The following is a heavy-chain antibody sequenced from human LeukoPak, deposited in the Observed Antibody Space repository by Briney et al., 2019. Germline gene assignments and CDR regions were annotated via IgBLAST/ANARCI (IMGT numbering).Heavy chain of an antibody. D-gene: IGHD4-17*01. V-gene: IGHV4-59*01. CDR3: ARYGDGSMDV. CDR2: IYYSGST. CDR1: GGSISSYY. J-gene: IGHJ6*02. Sequence: SETLSLTCTVSGGSISSYYWSWIRQPPGKGLEWIGYIYYSGSTNYNPSLKSRVTISVDTSKNQFSLKLSSETAADPSVSSCARYGDGSMDVWGQGTTVTVSS.